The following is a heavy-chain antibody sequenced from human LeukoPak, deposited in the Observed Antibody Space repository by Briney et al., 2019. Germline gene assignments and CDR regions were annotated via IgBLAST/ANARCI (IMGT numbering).Heavy chain of an antibody. V-gene: IGHV3-23*01. Sequence: GGSLRLSCAASGFNFSNYYMNWVRQAPGKGLEWVSSISGSGGNTYYADSVKGRFTISRDNSKSTMYLQMNSLRAEDTAVYHCAKTNGYYDLWGQGTLVTVSS. J-gene: IGHJ4*02. CDR2: ISGSGGNT. CDR3: AKTNGYYDL. D-gene: IGHD3-22*01. CDR1: GFNFSNYY.